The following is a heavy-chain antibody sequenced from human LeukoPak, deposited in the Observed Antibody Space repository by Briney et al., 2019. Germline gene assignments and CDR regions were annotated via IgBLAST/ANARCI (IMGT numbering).Heavy chain of an antibody. D-gene: IGHD3-10*01. CDR2: ISSSSNTI. CDR3: ARAVQYYSTPGFDY. Sequence: GGSLRLSCAASGFTFSSYTMNWVRQAPGKGLEWVSYISSSSNTIYYADSVKGRFTISRDNAKNSLYLQMNSLRDEDTAVYYCARAVQYYSTPGFDYWGQGTLVTVSS. J-gene: IGHJ4*02. V-gene: IGHV3-48*02. CDR1: GFTFSSYT.